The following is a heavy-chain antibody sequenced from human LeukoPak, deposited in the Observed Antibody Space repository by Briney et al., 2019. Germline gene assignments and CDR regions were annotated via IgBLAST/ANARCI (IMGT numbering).Heavy chain of an antibody. V-gene: IGHV1-2*02. CDR2: INPNRGGT. Sequence: ASVKVSCKASGYTFTDYYMHWVRQAPGQGLEWMGWINPNRGGTNYAQKFQGRVTITRDTSISTAYMELSRLRSDDTAVYYCAMDTVGRAFDIWGQGTMVTVSS. CDR3: AMDTVGRAFDI. CDR1: GYTFTDYY. D-gene: IGHD5-18*01. J-gene: IGHJ3*02.